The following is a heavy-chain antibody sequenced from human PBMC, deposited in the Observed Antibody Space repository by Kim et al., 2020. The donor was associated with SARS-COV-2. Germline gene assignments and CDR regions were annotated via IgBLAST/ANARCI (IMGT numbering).Heavy chain of an antibody. CDR3: ARAPGGIFGVVTHFDY. V-gene: IGHV4-31*03. J-gene: IGHJ4*02. CDR1: SGSISSGGYY. D-gene: IGHD3-3*01. CDR2: IYYSGST. Sequence: SETLSLTCTVSSGSISSGGYYWSWIRQHPGKGLEWIGYIYYSGSTYYNPSLNSRVTISVDTSKNQFSLKLSSVTAADTAVYYCARAPGGIFGVVTHFDYWGQGTLVTVSS.